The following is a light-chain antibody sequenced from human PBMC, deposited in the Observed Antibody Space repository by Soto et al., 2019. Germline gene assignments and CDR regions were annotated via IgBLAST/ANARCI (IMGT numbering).Light chain of an antibody. Sequence: ELVLTQSPGTLSLSPGDSATLSCRASQSVSSSYLAWYQQKPGQAPRLIIYGAYTRATDGPDRFSGSGSGADFTLTISRLEPEDSAIYYCQQSNIWPPVTCGQGTRLEIK. J-gene: IGKJ5*01. CDR2: GAY. CDR3: QQSNIWPPVT. CDR1: QSVSSSY. V-gene: IGKV3D-20*02.